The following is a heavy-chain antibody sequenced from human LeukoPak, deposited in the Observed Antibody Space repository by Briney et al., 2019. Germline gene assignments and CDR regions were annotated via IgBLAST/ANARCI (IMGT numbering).Heavy chain of an antibody. CDR2: FDPGAGET. D-gene: IGHD5-18*01. V-gene: IGHV1-24*01. Sequence: ASVKVSCKVSGYTLSKLSMHWVRQAPGKGLEWMGGFDPGAGETIYAQRCQGRLTVTEDIFTDTANMELSSLRSEDTAVYYCATGIQLSPAASFYFDYWGQGTLVTVSP. J-gene: IGHJ4*02. CDR1: GYTLSKLS. CDR3: ATGIQLSPAASFYFDY.